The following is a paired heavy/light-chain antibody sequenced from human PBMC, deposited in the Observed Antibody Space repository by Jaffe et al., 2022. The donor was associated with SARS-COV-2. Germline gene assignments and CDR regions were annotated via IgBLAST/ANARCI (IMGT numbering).Light chain of an antibody. V-gene: IGLV3-1*01. J-gene: IGLJ2*01. CDR1: KLGDKY. CDR3: QAWDSSTHVV. Sequence: SYELTQPPSMSVSPGQTASIPCSGDKLGDKYTFWYQQKPGQSPVLVIYQDKKRPSGIPQRFSGSSSANTATLTISGAQAMDEADYYCQAWDSSTHVVFGGGTKLTVL. CDR2: QDK.
Heavy chain of an antibody. CDR2: ISSDGNNN. J-gene: IGHJ4*02. D-gene: IGHD3-22*01. V-gene: IGHV3-30*18. CDR3: AKHGTGSDTSAYYFES. CDR1: GFTFSAFG. Sequence: QVFLVESGGGVVQPGRSLRLSCAASGFTFSAFGMHWVRQAPGKGLEWVAAISSDGNNNFYADSVKGRFTISRDNSKNTLFLLMKRLRPEDTAVYYCAKHGTGSDTSAYYFESWGQGTLVTFSS.